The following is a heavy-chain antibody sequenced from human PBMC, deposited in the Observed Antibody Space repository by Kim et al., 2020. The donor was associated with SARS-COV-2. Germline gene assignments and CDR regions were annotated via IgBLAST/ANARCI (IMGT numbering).Heavy chain of an antibody. CDR1: GGTFSSYA. CDR3: ARGAGDGYNGVFVFYGMDV. V-gene: IGHV1-69*13. J-gene: IGHJ6*02. Sequence: SVKVSCKASGGTFSSYAISWVRQAPGQGLEWMGGIIPIFGTANYAQKFQGRVTITADESTSTAYMELSSLRSEDTAVYYCARGAGDGYNGVFVFYGMDVWGQGTTVTVSS. CDR2: IIPIFGTA. D-gene: IGHD5-12*01.